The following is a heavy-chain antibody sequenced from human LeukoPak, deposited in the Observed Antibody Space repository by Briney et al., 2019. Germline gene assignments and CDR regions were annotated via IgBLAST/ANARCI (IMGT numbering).Heavy chain of an antibody. Sequence: SETLSLTCTVSGGSISSSSYYWGWIRQPPGKGLEWIGSIYYSGSTYYNPSLKSRVTISVDTSNNQFSLKLSSVTAADTAVYYCARRVSSNDAFDIWGQGTVVTVSS. J-gene: IGHJ3*02. V-gene: IGHV4-39*01. CDR1: GGSISSSSYY. CDR3: ARRVSSNDAFDI. CDR2: IYYSGST.